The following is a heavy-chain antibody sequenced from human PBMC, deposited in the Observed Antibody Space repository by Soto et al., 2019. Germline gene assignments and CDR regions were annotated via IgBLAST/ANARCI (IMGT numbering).Heavy chain of an antibody. J-gene: IGHJ6*02. Sequence: ESLKIYCKGSGYSFTSYWIGWVRQMPGKGLEWMGIIYPGDSDTRYSPSFQGQVTISADKSISTAHLQWSSLKAADTAMYYCARRLVGATSGMDVWGQGTTVTVSS. CDR1: GYSFTSYW. D-gene: IGHD1-26*01. CDR3: ARRLVGATSGMDV. CDR2: IYPGDSDT. V-gene: IGHV5-51*01.